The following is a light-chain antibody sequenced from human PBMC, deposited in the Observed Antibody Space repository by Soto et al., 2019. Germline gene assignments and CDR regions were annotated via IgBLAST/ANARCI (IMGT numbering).Light chain of an antibody. CDR1: QGLSSY. Sequence: AIRMTQSPSSFSASTGDRVTITCRASQGLSSYLAWYQQKPWKAPKLLIYAASTFQSGVPSRFSGSGSWTDFTLTISCLQSEDFATYYCQQYYSYPLTFGGGTKVEIE. J-gene: IGKJ4*01. V-gene: IGKV1-8*01. CDR3: QQYYSYPLT. CDR2: AAS.